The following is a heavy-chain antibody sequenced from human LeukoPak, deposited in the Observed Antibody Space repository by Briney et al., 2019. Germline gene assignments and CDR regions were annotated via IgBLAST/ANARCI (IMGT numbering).Heavy chain of an antibody. V-gene: IGHV4-59*08. D-gene: IGHD3-9*01. CDR1: GGSMNSYY. CDR3: ARHVWLQPFDY. Sequence: PSETLSLTCSVSGGSMNSYYWSWIRQSPGKGLEWIGYIYYSGSTNYNPSLKSRVTISVDTSKNQFSLKLSSATAADTAVYYCARHVWLQPFDYWGQGTLVTVSS. CDR2: IYYSGST. J-gene: IGHJ4*02.